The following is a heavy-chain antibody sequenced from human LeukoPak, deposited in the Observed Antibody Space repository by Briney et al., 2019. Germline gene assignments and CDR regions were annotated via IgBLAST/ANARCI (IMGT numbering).Heavy chain of an antibody. J-gene: IGHJ4*02. CDR2: ISGSGGST. CDR1: GFTFSSYG. V-gene: IGHV3-23*01. CDR3: ARVRYSDSSVLTRKRSYYFDY. Sequence: PGGSLRLSCAASGFTFSSYGMSWVRQAPGKGLEWVSAISGSGGSTYYADSVKGRFTISRDNSKNTLYLQMNSLRAEHTAVYYCARVRYSDSSVLTRKRSYYFDYWGQGTLVTVSS. D-gene: IGHD3-22*01.